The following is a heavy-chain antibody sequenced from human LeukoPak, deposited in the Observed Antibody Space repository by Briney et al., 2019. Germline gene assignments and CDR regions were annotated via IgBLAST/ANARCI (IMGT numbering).Heavy chain of an antibody. V-gene: IGHV3-9*01. CDR3: ARGRLDYGDSTWGDGWYFDL. Sequence: GGSLRLSCAASGFSFDDYAMHWVRQAPGKGLEWVSGISWNSGSIGYADSVRGRFTVSRDNAKKSLYLQMNSLRAEDTALYYCARGRLDYGDSTWGDGWYFDLWGRGTLVTVSS. D-gene: IGHD4-17*01. J-gene: IGHJ2*01. CDR2: ISWNSGSI. CDR1: GFSFDDYA.